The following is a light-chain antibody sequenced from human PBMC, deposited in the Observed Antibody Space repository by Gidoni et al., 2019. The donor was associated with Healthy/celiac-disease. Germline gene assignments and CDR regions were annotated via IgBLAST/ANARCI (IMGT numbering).Light chain of an antibody. V-gene: IGKV3-20*01. CDR3: QQYGSSLLIT. CDR1: QSVSSSY. Sequence: ELVFTQSPGTLSLSPGERATLSCRASQSVSSSYLAWYQQKPGQAPRLLIYGASSRATGIPDRFSGSGSGTDFTLTISRLEPEDFAVYYCQQYGSSLLITFGQGTRLEIK. J-gene: IGKJ5*01. CDR2: GAS.